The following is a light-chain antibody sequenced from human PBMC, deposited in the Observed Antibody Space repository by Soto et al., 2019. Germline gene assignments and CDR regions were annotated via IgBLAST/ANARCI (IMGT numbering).Light chain of an antibody. CDR2: GAS. V-gene: IGKV3-15*01. Sequence: EIVMTQSPATLSVSPGERATLSCRASQSFSSNLAWYQQKPGQAPSLLIYGASTRATGIPARFSGSGSGTEFTLTISSLQSEDFAVYYCQQYNNWPPWTFGQGTKVEIK. J-gene: IGKJ1*01. CDR3: QQYNNWPPWT. CDR1: QSFSSN.